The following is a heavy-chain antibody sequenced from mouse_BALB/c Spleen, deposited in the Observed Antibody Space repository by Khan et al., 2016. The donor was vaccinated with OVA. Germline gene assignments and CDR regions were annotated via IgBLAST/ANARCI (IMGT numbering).Heavy chain of an antibody. Sequence: QVQLQQSGAELVRPGVSLKISCKGSGYTFTDYAMHWVKQSHAKSLEWIGVISTYYGVADYNQKFKGKATMTVDRSSSTAYMELARLTSEDSAIYYCARGGKFAYWGQGTLVTVSA. CDR2: ISTYYGVA. CDR3: ARGGKFAY. V-gene: IGHV1S137*01. CDR1: GYTFTDYA. J-gene: IGHJ3*01. D-gene: IGHD1-1*02.